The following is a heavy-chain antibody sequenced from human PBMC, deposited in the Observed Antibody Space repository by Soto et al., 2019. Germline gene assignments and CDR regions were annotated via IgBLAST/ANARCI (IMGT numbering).Heavy chain of an antibody. CDR1: GFTFSSYD. CDR3: ARGDCSSTSCRNYYYGMDV. J-gene: IGHJ6*02. CDR2: IGTAGDT. Sequence: GGSLRLSCAASGFTFSSYDMHWVRQATGKGLEWVSAIGTAGDTYYPGSVKGRFTISRENAKNSLYLQMNSLRAGDTAVYYCARGDCSSTSCRNYYYGMDVWGQGTTVTVSS. V-gene: IGHV3-13*01. D-gene: IGHD2-2*01.